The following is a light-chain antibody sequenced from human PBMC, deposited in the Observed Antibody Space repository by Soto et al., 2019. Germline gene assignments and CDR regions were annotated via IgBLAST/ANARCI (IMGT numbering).Light chain of an antibody. J-gene: IGLJ1*01. V-gene: IGLV2-14*03. Sequence: QSALTQPASVSGSPGQSITISCTGTSSDVGGYKYVSWYQQHPGKAPKLMIYDASSRPSGVSNRFSASKSGNTASLTISGLQAEDEADYYCSSYTSRNTLVFGTGTKLTVL. CDR1: SSDVGGYKY. CDR2: DAS. CDR3: SSYTSRNTLV.